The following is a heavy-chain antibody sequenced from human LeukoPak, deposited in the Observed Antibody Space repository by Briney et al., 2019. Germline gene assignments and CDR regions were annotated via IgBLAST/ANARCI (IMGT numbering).Heavy chain of an antibody. Sequence: SETLSLTCTVSGGSISSYYWSWIRQPPGKGLEWIGYIYYSGSTKYNPSLESRVTLSVDTSKSQFSLQLRSVTAADTAVYYCATGYYYDSSGMFDYWGQGILVTVSS. D-gene: IGHD3-22*01. CDR2: IYYSGST. V-gene: IGHV4-59*01. J-gene: IGHJ4*02. CDR3: ATGYYYDSSGMFDY. CDR1: GGSISSYY.